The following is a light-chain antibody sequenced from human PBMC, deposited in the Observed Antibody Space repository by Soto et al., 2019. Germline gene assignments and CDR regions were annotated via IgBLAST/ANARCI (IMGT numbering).Light chain of an antibody. Sequence: QSVLTQPPSVSAAPGQTVTISCSGSSSNIGNNYISWYQQLPGTAPKLLIYDNNKPPSGIPDRFSGSKSGTSATLGITGLQTGDEADYYCGTWDSSLSDVVFGGGTKVAVL. CDR2: DNN. J-gene: IGLJ2*01. V-gene: IGLV1-51*01. CDR1: SSNIGNNY. CDR3: GTWDSSLSDVV.